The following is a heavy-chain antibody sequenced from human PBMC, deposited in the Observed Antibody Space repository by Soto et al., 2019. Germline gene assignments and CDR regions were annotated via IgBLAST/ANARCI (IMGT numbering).Heavy chain of an antibody. CDR1: GFIFSDY. Sequence: QVQLVESGGGLVKPGGSLRLSCTGSGFIFSDYMTWIRQAPGKGLEWVSYISGSGAYTKYADSVRGRFTISRDNAKNSLWLQINSLRAEDTAVYYCARSSGWRHVVGHKYGLDVWGQGTTVIVSS. D-gene: IGHD2-8*01. V-gene: IGHV3-11*06. CDR3: ARSSGWRHVVGHKYGLDV. J-gene: IGHJ6*02. CDR2: ISGSGAYT.